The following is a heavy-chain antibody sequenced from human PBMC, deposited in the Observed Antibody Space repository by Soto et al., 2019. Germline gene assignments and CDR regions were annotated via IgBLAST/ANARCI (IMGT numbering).Heavy chain of an antibody. CDR2: IIPIFGTA. Sequence: SVKVSCKASGGTFSSYAISWVRQAPGQGLEWMGGIIPIFGTANYAQKFQGRVTITADESTSTAYMELSSLRSEDTAVYYCAVTSVRRAYYYGSGSYYDYWGQGTLVTVS. CDR3: AVTSVRRAYYYGSGSYYDY. D-gene: IGHD3-10*01. CDR1: GGTFSSYA. J-gene: IGHJ4*02. V-gene: IGHV1-69*13.